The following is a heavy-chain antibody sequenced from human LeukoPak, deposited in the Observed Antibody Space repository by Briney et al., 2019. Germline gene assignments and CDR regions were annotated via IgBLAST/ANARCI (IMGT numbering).Heavy chain of an antibody. CDR2: VYYSGSP. CDR1: GDSISSSRYY. J-gene: IGHJ4*02. Sequence: PSETLSLTCTVSGDSISSSRYYWGWIRQPPGKGLEWIGSVYYSGSPYYNPSLKGQVTISVDTSKNQFALQLSSVTAADTAVYYCARHLESGTYYAPFDYWGQGTLLTVSS. D-gene: IGHD3-10*01. CDR3: ARHLESGTYYAPFDY. V-gene: IGHV4-39*01.